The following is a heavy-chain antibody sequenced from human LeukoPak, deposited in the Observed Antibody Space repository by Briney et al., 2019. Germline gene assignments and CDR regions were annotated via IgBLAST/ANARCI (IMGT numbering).Heavy chain of an antibody. CDR1: GGSISSSSYY. Sequence: KTSETLSLTCTVSGGSISSSSYYWGWIRQPPGKGLEWIGSIYYSGSTYYNPSLKSRVTISVDTSKNQFSLKLSSVTAADTAVYYCARHLNDYGDTDDAFDIWGQGTMVTVSS. J-gene: IGHJ3*02. CDR2: IYYSGST. D-gene: IGHD4-17*01. V-gene: IGHV4-39*01. CDR3: ARHLNDYGDTDDAFDI.